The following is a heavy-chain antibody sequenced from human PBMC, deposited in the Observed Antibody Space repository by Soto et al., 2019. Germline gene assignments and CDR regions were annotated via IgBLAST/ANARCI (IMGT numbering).Heavy chain of an antibody. D-gene: IGHD5-12*01. CDR3: ARDRIEMATIVAYFDY. V-gene: IGHV4-30-4*01. Sequence: TLSLTCTVSGGSISSGDYYWSWIRQPPGKGLEWIGYIYYSGSTYYNPSLKSRVTISVDTSKNQFSLKLSSVTAADTAVYYCARDRIEMATIVAYFDYWGQGTLVTVSS. CDR1: GGSISSGDYY. J-gene: IGHJ4*02. CDR2: IYYSGST.